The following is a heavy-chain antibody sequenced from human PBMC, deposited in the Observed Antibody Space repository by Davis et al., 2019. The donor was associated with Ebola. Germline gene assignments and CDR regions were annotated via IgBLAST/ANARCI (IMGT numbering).Heavy chain of an antibody. Sequence: GESLKISCVASGFTFSNNAMSWVRQAPGKGLEWVSAISGSGGSTYYADSVKGRFTISRDNSKNTLYLQMNSLRTEDTALYYCARVNAATGYSRFDLWGQGTLVTVSS. CDR3: ARVNAATGYSRFDL. J-gene: IGHJ5*02. CDR2: ISGSGGST. D-gene: IGHD3-9*01. CDR1: GFTFSNNA. V-gene: IGHV3-23*01.